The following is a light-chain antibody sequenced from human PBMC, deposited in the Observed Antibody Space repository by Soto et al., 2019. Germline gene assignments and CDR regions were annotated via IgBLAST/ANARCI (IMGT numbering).Light chain of an antibody. CDR1: SRDVGGYNY. J-gene: IGLJ1*01. V-gene: IGLV2-14*01. CDR3: SSYTSGSTHYV. Sequence: LTPPAPLSGAPWQAVTISCTGTSRDVGGYNYVSWYQQHPGKAPKLMIYDVSNRPSGVSNRFSGSKSGNTASLTISGLQAEDEADYYCSSYTSGSTHYVFGNGTKVTVL. CDR2: DVS.